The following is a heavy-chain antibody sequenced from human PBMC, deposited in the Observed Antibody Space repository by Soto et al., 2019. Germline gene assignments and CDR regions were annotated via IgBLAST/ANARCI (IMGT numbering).Heavy chain of an antibody. D-gene: IGHD3-22*01. J-gene: IGHJ4*02. CDR2: LYYGRSA. Sequence: QVQLQESGPGLVKPSETLSLTCAVSGDSISSYYCMWIRQPPGKGLESIGYLYYGRSANYKPSLKSLVTLAVATSTNQCSPPLSSMTAADTAVYYCAIRSMAVVPEYWGQGTLITVSS. CDR3: AIRSMAVVPEY. CDR1: GDSISSYY. V-gene: IGHV4-59*01.